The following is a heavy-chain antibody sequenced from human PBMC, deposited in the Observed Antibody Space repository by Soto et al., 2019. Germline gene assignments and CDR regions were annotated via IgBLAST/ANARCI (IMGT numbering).Heavy chain of an antibody. J-gene: IGHJ4*01. Sequence: ASVKVSCKASGYTFSHYAMHWVRQAPGQRLEWMGWINAGNTHTKYSQKFQGRVTFTRDTSASTACMELSSLTSEDTAVYYCARPAPYANTWYSFDYWG. CDR1: GYTFSHYA. CDR2: INAGNTHT. CDR3: ARPAPYANTWYSFDY. D-gene: IGHD6-13*01. V-gene: IGHV1-3*01.